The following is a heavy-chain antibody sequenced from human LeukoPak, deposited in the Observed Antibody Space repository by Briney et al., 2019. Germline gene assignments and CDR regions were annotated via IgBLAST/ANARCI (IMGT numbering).Heavy chain of an antibody. CDR3: ARGHWGMDV. Sequence: GSLRLSCAASEFTLSIHWMTWLRQAPGKGLEWVANITPDGSEKYYVDSVKGRFTISRDNARNSLFLQMNTLRAEDTAIYYCARGHWGMDVWGQGITVTVSS. D-gene: IGHD3-16*01. V-gene: IGHV3-7*01. CDR2: ITPDGSEK. CDR1: EFTLSIHW. J-gene: IGHJ6*02.